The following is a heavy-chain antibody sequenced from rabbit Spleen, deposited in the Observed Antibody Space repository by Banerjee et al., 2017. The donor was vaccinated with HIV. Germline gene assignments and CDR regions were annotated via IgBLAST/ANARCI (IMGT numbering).Heavy chain of an antibody. CDR2: IELGSSGFT. D-gene: IGHD6-1*01. J-gene: IGHJ6*01. Sequence: QEQLVESGGGLVKPGASLTLTCIASGVSFSGSSYMCWVRQAPGKGLEWIACIELGSSGFTYFASWAKGRFTISKTSSTTVTLQMTSLTAADTATYFCARAYDWNANGYKWDLWGQGTLVTVS. CDR1: GVSFSGSSY. V-gene: IGHV1S45*01. CDR3: ARAYDWNANGYKWDL.